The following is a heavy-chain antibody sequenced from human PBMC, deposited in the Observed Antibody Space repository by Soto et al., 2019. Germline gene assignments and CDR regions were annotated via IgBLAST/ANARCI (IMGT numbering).Heavy chain of an antibody. Sequence: QVQLVQSGAEVKKPGASVKVSCKASGYNFNSYTISWVRQAPGQGLEWMGRISAYNGNTNYAQKLQGRVTMTTDTSTSTADMELRSLRSVDTAVYHCARVVGALGHWFDPWGQGTLVTVSS. J-gene: IGHJ5*02. CDR1: GYNFNSYT. D-gene: IGHD1-26*01. CDR2: ISAYNGNT. CDR3: ARVVGALGHWFDP. V-gene: IGHV1-18*01.